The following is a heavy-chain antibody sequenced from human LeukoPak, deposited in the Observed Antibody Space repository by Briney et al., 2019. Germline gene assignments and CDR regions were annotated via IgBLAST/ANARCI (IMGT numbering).Heavy chain of an antibody. CDR2: ISDSGGST. J-gene: IGHJ4*02. CDR3: AKSHSVEQRGYFDY. V-gene: IGHV3-23*01. CDR1: GFTFSGFA. Sequence: GGSLRLSCAASGFTFSGFAMTWARQAPGKGLEWVATISDSGGSTYYADAVKGRFTISRDNSKDTLYAQMSSLRAEDAAVYYCAKSHSVEQRGYFDYWGQGTLVTVSS. D-gene: IGHD1/OR15-1a*01.